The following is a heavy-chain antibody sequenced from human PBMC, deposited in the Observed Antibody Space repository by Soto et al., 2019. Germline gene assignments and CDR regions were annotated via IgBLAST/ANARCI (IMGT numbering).Heavy chain of an antibody. CDR1: GGSISSSSYY. V-gene: IGHV4-39*01. CDR3: ARHFYRGLYYDILTEGYYFDY. Sequence: PSETLSLTCTVSGGSISSSSYYWGWIRHPPGKGLEWIGSIYYSGSTYYNPSLKSRVTISVDTSKNQFSLKLSSVTAADTAVYYCARHFYRGLYYDILTEGYYFDYWAKGTLVTVSS. J-gene: IGHJ4*02. D-gene: IGHD3-9*01. CDR2: IYYSGST.